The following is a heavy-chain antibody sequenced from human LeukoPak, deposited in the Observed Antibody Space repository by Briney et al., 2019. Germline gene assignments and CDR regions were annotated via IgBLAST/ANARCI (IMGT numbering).Heavy chain of an antibody. CDR1: GFTFNSYW. Sequence: PGGSLRLSCAASGFTFNSYWMVWFRQAPGKGLVWVSCINPDGSWTLHADSVNGRFTISRDNSKNTLFLQMNSLRAEDTAVYYCAKPPALGLGPFESWGQGTLVTVSS. CDR3: AKPPALGLGPFES. V-gene: IGHV3-74*01. J-gene: IGHJ4*02. D-gene: IGHD3/OR15-3a*01. CDR2: INPDGSWT.